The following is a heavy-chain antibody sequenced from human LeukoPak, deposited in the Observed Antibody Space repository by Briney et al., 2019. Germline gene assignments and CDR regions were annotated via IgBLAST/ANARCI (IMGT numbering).Heavy chain of an antibody. D-gene: IGHD2-21*01. CDR1: GGSISSGDYY. V-gene: IGHV4-30-4*08. CDR2: IYYSGST. J-gene: IGHJ4*02. CDR3: ARETRTYCGGDCYWY. Sequence: PQTLSLTCTVSGGSISSGDYYWSWIRQPPGKGQEWIGYIYYSGSTYYNPSLKSRVTISVDTSKNQFSLKLSSVTAADTAVYYCARETRTYCGGDCYWYWGQGTLVTVSS.